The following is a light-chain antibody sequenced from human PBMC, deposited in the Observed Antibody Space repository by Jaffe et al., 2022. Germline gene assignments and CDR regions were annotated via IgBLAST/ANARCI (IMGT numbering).Light chain of an antibody. CDR2: DAS. CDR1: QSVSSY. CDR3: QQRSNWPPTD. J-gene: IGKJ4*01. Sequence: EIVLTQSPATLSLSPGERATLSCRASQSVSSYLAWYQQKPGQAPRLLIYDASNRATGIPARFSGSGSGTDFTLTISSLEPEDFAVYYCQQRSNWPPTDFGGGTKVEIK. V-gene: IGKV3-11*01.